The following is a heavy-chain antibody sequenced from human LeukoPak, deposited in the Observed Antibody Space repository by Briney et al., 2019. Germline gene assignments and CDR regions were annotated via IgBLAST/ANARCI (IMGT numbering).Heavy chain of an antibody. CDR1: GFSFGSSW. D-gene: IGHD3-3*01. V-gene: IGHV3-33*08. CDR3: AREYDFWSGYFDY. Sequence: GGSLRLSCAASGFSFGSSWMDWVRQAPGKGLEWVAVIWYDGSNKYYADSVKGRFTISRDNSKNTLYLQMNSLRAEDTAVYYCAREYDFWSGYFDYWGQGTLVTVSS. J-gene: IGHJ4*02. CDR2: IWYDGSNK.